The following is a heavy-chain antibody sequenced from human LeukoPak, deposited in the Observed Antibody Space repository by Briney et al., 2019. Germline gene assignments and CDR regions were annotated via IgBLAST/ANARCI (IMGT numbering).Heavy chain of an antibody. CDR3: ARVGYSYGRGYGY. Sequence: TSETLSLTCAVYGGSFSGYYWSWTRQPPGKGLEWIGEINHSGSTNYNPSLKSRVTISVDTSKNQFSLKLSSVTAADTAVYYCARVGYSYGRGYGYWGQGTLVAVSS. V-gene: IGHV4-34*01. J-gene: IGHJ4*02. CDR2: INHSGST. D-gene: IGHD5-18*01. CDR1: GGSFSGYY.